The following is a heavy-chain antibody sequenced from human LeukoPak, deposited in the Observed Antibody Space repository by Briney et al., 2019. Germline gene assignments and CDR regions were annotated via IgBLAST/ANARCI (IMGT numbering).Heavy chain of an antibody. CDR2: ISAYNGNT. CDR1: GYTFTGYG. CDR3: ARGYRLGRYGGYYFDY. J-gene: IGHJ4*02. Sequence: ASVKVSCKASGYTFTGYGISWVRQAPGQGLEWMGWISAYNGNTNYAQKLQGRVTMTTDTSTSTAYMELRSLTSDDTAVYYCARGYRLGRYGGYYFDYWGQGTLVTVSS. D-gene: IGHD3-16*01. V-gene: IGHV1-18*01.